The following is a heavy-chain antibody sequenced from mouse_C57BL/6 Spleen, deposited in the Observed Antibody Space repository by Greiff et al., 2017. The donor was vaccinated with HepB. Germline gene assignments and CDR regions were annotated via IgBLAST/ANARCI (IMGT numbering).Heavy chain of an antibody. D-gene: IGHD1-1*01. CDR2: IYPGDGDT. CDR1: GYAFSSSW. Sequence: VQLQQSGPELVKPGASVKISCKASGYAFSSSWMNWVKQRPGKGLEWIGRIYPGDGDTNYNGKFKGKATLTADKSSSTASMQLSSLTSEDSAVYFCARGRGLLPPFAYWGQGTLVTVSA. CDR3: ARGRGLLPPFAY. J-gene: IGHJ3*01. V-gene: IGHV1-82*01.